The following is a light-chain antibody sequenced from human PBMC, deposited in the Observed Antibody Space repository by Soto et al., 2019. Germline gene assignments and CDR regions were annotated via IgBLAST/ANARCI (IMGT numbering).Light chain of an antibody. V-gene: IGLV2-23*01. CDR1: SSDVGSYNL. J-gene: IGLJ1*01. CDR2: EGS. CDR3: CSYAGNSLYV. Sequence: QSVLTQPASVSGSPGQSITISCTGTSSDVGSYNLVSWYQQHPGKAPKLMIYEGSKRPSGASNRFSGSKSGNTASLTISGLQAEDEADYYCCSYAGNSLYVFGTGTKVTVL.